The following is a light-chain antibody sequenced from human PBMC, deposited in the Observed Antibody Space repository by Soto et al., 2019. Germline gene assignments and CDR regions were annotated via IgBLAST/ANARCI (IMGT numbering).Light chain of an antibody. Sequence: QSVLTQPPSVSAAPGQKVTISCSGSSSNIGNNYVSWYQQLPGTAPKLLIYENNKRPSGIPDRFSGSKSGTSATLGITGLQTGDEADYYCETWDYSFVLFGGGTKVTVL. V-gene: IGLV1-51*02. CDR2: ENN. CDR1: SSNIGNNY. J-gene: IGLJ2*01. CDR3: ETWDYSFVL.